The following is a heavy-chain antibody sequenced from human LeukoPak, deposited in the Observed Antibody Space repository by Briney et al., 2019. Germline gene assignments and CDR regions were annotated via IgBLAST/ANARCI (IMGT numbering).Heavy chain of an antibody. D-gene: IGHD1-14*01. CDR2: IKQDGTEV. Sequence: QPGGSLRLSCAASGSTFSNYNMNWVRQAPGKGPEWVANIKQDGTEVYYVDSVKGRFTISRDNARNSLYLQMNSLRDEDTAVYYCARDSKGTSEPEAFDIWGQGTMVTVSS. CDR1: GSTFSNYN. CDR3: ARDSKGTSEPEAFDI. J-gene: IGHJ3*02. V-gene: IGHV3-7*01.